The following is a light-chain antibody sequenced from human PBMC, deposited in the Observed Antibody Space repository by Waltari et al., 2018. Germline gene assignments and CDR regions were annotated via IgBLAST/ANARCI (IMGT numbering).Light chain of an antibody. J-gene: IGLJ2*01. V-gene: IGLV3-25*03. CDR1: ALTNQI. CDR2: KDT. CDR3: HSADYSGAFRV. Sequence: SYELTQPPSVSVSPGQTARNNCPGDALTNQITYWYQQKPGQAPTLLIYKDTERRPGIPERFSGSSSGTTVTLTISGVQAEDESDYYCHSADYSGAFRVFGGGTKLIVV.